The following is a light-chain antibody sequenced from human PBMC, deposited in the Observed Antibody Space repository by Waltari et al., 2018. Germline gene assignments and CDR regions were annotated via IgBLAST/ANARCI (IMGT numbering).Light chain of an antibody. CDR3: QQYDNVVRT. J-gene: IGKJ4*01. CDR1: DEIRNF. CDR2: DAS. Sequence: DIQMTQSPSSLSASVGERVTITCQASDEIRNFLNWYHQKPGEAPKVLIYDASNLEMGVPARFGGSGFGTDFTVTISSLQPEDVGTYYCQQYDNVVRTFGGGTKVEIK. V-gene: IGKV1-33*01.